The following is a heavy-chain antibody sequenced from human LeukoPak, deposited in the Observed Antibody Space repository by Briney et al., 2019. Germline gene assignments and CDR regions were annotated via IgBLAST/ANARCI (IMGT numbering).Heavy chain of an antibody. CDR3: AKASYSSGWYAFYYYYGMDV. V-gene: IGHV3-30*18. Sequence: QTGGSLRLSCAASGFTFSSYAMSWVRQAPGKGLEWVAVISYDGSNKYYADSVKGRFTISRDNSKNTLYLRMNSLRAEDTAVYYCAKASYSSGWYAFYYYYGMDVWGKGTTVTVSS. CDR2: ISYDGSNK. D-gene: IGHD6-19*01. J-gene: IGHJ6*04. CDR1: GFTFSSYA.